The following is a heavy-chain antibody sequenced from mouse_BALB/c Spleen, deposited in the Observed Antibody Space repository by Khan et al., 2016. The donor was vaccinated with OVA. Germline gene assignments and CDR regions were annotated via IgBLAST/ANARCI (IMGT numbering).Heavy chain of an antibody. CDR1: GYTFTSYT. J-gene: IGHJ3*01. V-gene: IGHV1-4*01. CDR2: INPSNNYT. Sequence: QVRLQQSGAELARPGASVKMSCKASGYTFTSYTMHWVRQRPGQALEWTGHINPSNNYTNYNQNFKDKAALIVDKSSSTAYMQLSSLTSEDSAVYYCVREGAYYRSDGWFAYWGQGTLVTVSA. CDR3: VREGAYYRSDGWFAY. D-gene: IGHD2-14*01.